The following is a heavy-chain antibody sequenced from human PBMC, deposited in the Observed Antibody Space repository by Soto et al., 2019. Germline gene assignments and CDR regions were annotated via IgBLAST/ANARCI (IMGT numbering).Heavy chain of an antibody. Sequence: ASVKVSCKASGGTFSSYTISWVRQAPGQGLEWMGRIIPILGIANYAQKFQGRVTITADKSTSTAYMELSSLRSEDTAVYYCARDSQYCFAGSCYPDLHGMDVWGQGTTVTVS. CDR1: GGTFSSYT. J-gene: IGHJ6*02. CDR3: ARDSQYCFAGSCYPDLHGMDV. D-gene: IGHD2-15*01. V-gene: IGHV1-69*04. CDR2: IIPILGIA.